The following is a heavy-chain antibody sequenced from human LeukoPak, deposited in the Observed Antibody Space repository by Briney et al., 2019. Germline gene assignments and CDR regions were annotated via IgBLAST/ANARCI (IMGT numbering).Heavy chain of an antibody. CDR3: ARDISRWNELDS. D-gene: IGHD1-1*01. V-gene: IGHV4-4*07. CDR2: IYASGST. Sequence: SETLSLTCAVYGGSFSGYYWSWIRQPAGKGLEWIGRIYASGSTNYNPSLKSRVTISVDTSKNHFSLKLTSVTAADTAVYYCARDISRWNELDSWGQGTLVTVSS. J-gene: IGHJ4*02. CDR1: GGSFSGYY.